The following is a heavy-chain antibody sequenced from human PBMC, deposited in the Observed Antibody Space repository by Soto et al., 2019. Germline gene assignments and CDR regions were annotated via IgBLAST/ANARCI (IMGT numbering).Heavy chain of an antibody. Sequence: SSETLSLTCTVSGGSIISYYWSWIRQPAGKGLEWIGRIYTSGSTNYNPSLKSRVTMSVDTSKNQFSLKLSSVTAADTAVYYCARARYYYGSGSYLFADYYYYGMDVWGQGTTVTVS. J-gene: IGHJ6*02. CDR1: GGSIISYY. CDR2: IYTSGST. CDR3: ARARYYYGSGSYLFADYYYYGMDV. V-gene: IGHV4-4*07. D-gene: IGHD3-10*01.